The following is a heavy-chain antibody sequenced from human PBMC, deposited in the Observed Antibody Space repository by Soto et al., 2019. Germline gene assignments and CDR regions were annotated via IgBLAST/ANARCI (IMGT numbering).Heavy chain of an antibody. CDR1: GYTFTNYG. Sequence: ASVKVSCKTSGYTFTNYGIHWVRQAPGKGLEWMGWISAYNGNTNYAQKLQGRVTMTTDTSTSTAYMELRSLRSDDTAVYYCARVPSGTYGDSGNYYCFDPWGQGTLVTVSS. CDR3: ARVPSGTYGDSGNYYCFDP. V-gene: IGHV1-18*04. D-gene: IGHD4-17*01. J-gene: IGHJ5*02. CDR2: ISAYNGNT.